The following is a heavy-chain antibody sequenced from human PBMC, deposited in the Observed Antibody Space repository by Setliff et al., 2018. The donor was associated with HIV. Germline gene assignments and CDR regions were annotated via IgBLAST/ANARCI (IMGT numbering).Heavy chain of an antibody. J-gene: IGHJ4*02. CDR1: GGPINVYY. V-gene: IGHV4-59*01. Sequence: SETLSLTCTVSGGPINVYYWSWIRQPPGKGLEWIGYMYYTGSTNYNSSLKSRVTISGDTSKNQFSLRLSSVTAADTAVYYCARTYCDGGSCYIFDSWGQGILVTSPQ. D-gene: IGHD2-15*01. CDR2: MYYTGST. CDR3: ARTYCDGGSCYIFDS.